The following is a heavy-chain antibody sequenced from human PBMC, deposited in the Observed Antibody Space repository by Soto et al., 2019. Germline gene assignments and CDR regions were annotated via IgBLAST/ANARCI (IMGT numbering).Heavy chain of an antibody. J-gene: IGHJ5*02. V-gene: IGHV2-26*01. D-gene: IGHD6-19*01. CDR2: IDSSGEK. CDR3: ARRHLAVAVSPWFDP. Sequence: QVTLKESGPVLVKPTETLTLRCTVSGLSITDSEMGVSWIRQPPGQPLGWLAHIDSSGEKSYRTFLKSRLAISKDTCKSQIVLTMTNMDPADTATYYCARRHLAVAVSPWFDPWGQGIPVTVSS. CDR1: GLSITDSEMG.